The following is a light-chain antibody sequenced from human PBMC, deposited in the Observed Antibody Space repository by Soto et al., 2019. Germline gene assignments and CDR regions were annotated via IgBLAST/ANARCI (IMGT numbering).Light chain of an antibody. Sequence: QSALTQPASVSGSPGQSITISCTGTSRDVGGYNYVSWYQQHPGKAPKVMIYKVSNRPSGVSNRFSGSKSGNTASLTTSGLQAEDEADYYCSSYTTGSLVVFGGGTKLTVL. J-gene: IGLJ2*01. CDR1: SRDVGGYNY. CDR3: SSYTTGSLVV. V-gene: IGLV2-14*01. CDR2: KVS.